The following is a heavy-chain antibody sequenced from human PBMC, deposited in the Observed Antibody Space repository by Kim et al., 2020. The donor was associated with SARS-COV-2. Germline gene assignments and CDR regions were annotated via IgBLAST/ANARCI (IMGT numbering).Heavy chain of an antibody. J-gene: IGHJ4*02. V-gene: IGHV3-21*01. CDR2: ISSSSSYI. D-gene: IGHD4-17*01. CDR1: GFTFSSYS. Sequence: GGSLRLSCAASGFTFSSYSMNWVRQAPGKGLEWVSSISSSSSYIYYADSVKGRFTISRDNAKNSLYLQMNSLRAEDTAVYYCATAQEDPTVTTSDYWGQGTLVTVSS. CDR3: ATAQEDPTVTTSDY.